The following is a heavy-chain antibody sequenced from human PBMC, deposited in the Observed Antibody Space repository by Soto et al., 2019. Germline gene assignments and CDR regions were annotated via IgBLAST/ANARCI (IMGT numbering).Heavy chain of an antibody. CDR2: ISTFNGAT. J-gene: IGHJ4*02. D-gene: IGHD6-13*01. CDR1: GCTFTRFG. Sequence: ASVKVSCKASGCTFTRFGISWVRQAPGQGLEWMGWISTFNGATNCAQKFKDIIAMTTDTPTSTAYMELRSLRSDDTAVCCCARLYSRGGPGSYSAYGGQEPLVPVSS. CDR3: ARLYSRGGPGSYSAY. V-gene: IGHV1-18*01.